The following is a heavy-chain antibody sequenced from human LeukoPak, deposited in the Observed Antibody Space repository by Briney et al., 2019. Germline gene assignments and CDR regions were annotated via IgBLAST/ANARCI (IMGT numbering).Heavy chain of an antibody. CDR1: GFTFSSYS. Sequence: GGSLRLSCAASGFTFSSYSMNWVRQAPGKGLEWVSSISSSSTYIYYADSVKGRFTISRDNAKNSLYLQMNSLRADDTAVYYCARGSGTYLGYFDYWGQGTLVTVSS. V-gene: IGHV3-21*01. CDR3: ARGSGTYLGYFDY. D-gene: IGHD1-26*01. CDR2: ISSSSTYI. J-gene: IGHJ4*02.